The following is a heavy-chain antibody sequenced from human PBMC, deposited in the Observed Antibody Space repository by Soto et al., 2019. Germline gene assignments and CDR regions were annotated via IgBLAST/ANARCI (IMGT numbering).Heavy chain of an antibody. J-gene: IGHJ6*02. Sequence: ASVKVSCKASGYTFTSYGISWVRQAPGQGLEWMGWISAYNGNTNYAQKLQGRVTMTTDTSTSTAYMELRSLRSDDTAVYYCAREDIVVVPDASLNYYGMDVWGQGTTVTVSS. CDR2: ISAYNGNT. CDR3: AREDIVVVPDASLNYYGMDV. D-gene: IGHD2-2*01. V-gene: IGHV1-18*04. CDR1: GYTFTSYG.